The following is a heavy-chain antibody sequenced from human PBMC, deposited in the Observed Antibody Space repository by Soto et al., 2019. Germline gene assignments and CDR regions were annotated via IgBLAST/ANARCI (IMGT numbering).Heavy chain of an antibody. CDR1: GFTFSNAW. V-gene: IGHV3-15*07. Sequence: GGSLRLSCAASGFTFSNAWMNWVRQAPGKGLEWVGRIKSKTDGGTTDYAAPVKGRFTISRDDSKNTLYLQINSLKTEDTAVYYCAKDFYCSVGSCYSTYYYYYGMDVWGQGTTVTVSS. CDR3: AKDFYCSVGSCYSTYYYYYGMDV. J-gene: IGHJ6*01. CDR2: IKSKTDGGTT. D-gene: IGHD2-15*01.